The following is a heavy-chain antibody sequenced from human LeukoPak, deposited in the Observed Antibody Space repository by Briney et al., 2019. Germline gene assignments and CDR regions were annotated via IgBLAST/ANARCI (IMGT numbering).Heavy chain of an antibody. CDR1: GGSISSYY. CDR2: IYYSGGT. Sequence: SETLSLTCTVSGGSISSYYWSWIQQPPGKGLEWIGSIYYSGGTYYNPSLQSRVTISLDTSKNQFSLRLTSVTAADTAVYYCARGSLDWFGELPHYFDYWGQGTLVTVSS. V-gene: IGHV4-59*12. J-gene: IGHJ4*02. CDR3: ARGSLDWFGELPHYFDY. D-gene: IGHD3-10*01.